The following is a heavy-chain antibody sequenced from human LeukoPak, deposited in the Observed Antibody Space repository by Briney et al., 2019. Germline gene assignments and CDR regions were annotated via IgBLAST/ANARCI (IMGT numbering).Heavy chain of an antibody. J-gene: IGHJ4*02. Sequence: SETLSLTCAVYGGSFSGYYWSWIRQPPGKGLEWIGETNHSGSTNYTASLKSRVTISVDTSKHQFSLKLSSVTAADTAVCYCARHTREYYYDSSGYYYDYWGQGTLVTVSS. V-gene: IGHV4-34*01. CDR1: GGSFSGYY. D-gene: IGHD3-22*01. CDR3: ARHTREYYYDSSGYYYDY. CDR2: TNHSGST.